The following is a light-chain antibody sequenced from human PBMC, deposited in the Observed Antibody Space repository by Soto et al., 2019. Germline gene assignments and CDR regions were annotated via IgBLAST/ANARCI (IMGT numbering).Light chain of an antibody. J-gene: IGKJ1*01. CDR2: DAS. V-gene: IGKV1-5*01. Sequence: DIQMTQSPSTLSASVGDRVTITCRASQTINIWLAWYQQKPGKAPKLLIYDASTLGSGVPSRFSGSGSGTEFTLTIDSLQPDDFATYYCQKYNSYFRTFGQGTRWIS. CDR3: QKYNSYFRT. CDR1: QTINIW.